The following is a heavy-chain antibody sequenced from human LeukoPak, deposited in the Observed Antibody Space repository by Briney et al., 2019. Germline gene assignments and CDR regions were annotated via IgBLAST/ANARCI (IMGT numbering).Heavy chain of an antibody. J-gene: IGHJ4*02. V-gene: IGHV3-23*01. D-gene: IGHD2-2*01. Sequence: GGSLRLSCAASGFTFSSYAMSWVRQAPGKGLEWVSAISGSGGSTYYADSVKGRFTISRDNSKNTLHLQMNSLRAEDTAVYYCATRPYCSSTSCYDYWGQGTLVIVSS. CDR1: GFTFSSYA. CDR3: ATRPYCSSTSCYDY. CDR2: ISGSGGST.